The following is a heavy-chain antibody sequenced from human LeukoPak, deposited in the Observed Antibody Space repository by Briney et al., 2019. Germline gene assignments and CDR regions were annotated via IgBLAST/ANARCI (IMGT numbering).Heavy chain of an antibody. CDR1: GFTFSSYS. Sequence: GGSLRLSCAASGFTFSSYSMNWVRQAPGKGLEWVSSISSSSSYIYYADSVKGRFTISRDNAKNSLYLQMNSLRAEDTAVYYCARIPGIAVAGGDAFDTWGQGTMVTVSS. V-gene: IGHV3-21*01. CDR3: ARIPGIAVAGGDAFDT. D-gene: IGHD6-19*01. J-gene: IGHJ3*02. CDR2: ISSSSSYI.